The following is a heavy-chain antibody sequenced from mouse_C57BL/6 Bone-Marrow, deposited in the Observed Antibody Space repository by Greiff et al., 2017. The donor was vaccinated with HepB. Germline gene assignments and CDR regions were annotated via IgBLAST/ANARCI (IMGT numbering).Heavy chain of an antibody. CDR1: GFTFSSYG. V-gene: IGHV5-6*02. CDR3: ARQHGYSYAMDY. J-gene: IGHJ4*01. CDR2: ISSGGSYT. D-gene: IGHD2-3*01. Sequence: DVMLVESGGDLVKPGGSLKLSCAASGFTFSSYGMSWVRQTPDKRLEWVATISSGGSYTYYPDSVKGRFTISRDNAKNTLYLQMSSLKSEDTAMYYCARQHGYSYAMDYWGQGTSVTVSS.